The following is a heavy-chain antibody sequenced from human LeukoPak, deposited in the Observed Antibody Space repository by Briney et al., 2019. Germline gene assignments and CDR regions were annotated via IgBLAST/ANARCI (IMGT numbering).Heavy chain of an antibody. CDR1: GGSVSSSSSY. V-gene: IGHV4-61*01. D-gene: IGHD5-24*01. Sequence: SETLSLTCTVSGGSVSSSSSYWSWIRQPPGKELEWIGYIDNSGSANHNPSLKSRVTISVDTSKNQFSLKISSVTAADTAVYYCASALQGYNPGFLDYWGQGTLVTVSS. CDR3: ASALQGYNPGFLDY. J-gene: IGHJ4*02. CDR2: IDNSGSA.